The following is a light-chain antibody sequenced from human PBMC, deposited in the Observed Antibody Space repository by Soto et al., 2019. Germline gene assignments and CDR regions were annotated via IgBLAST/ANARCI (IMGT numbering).Light chain of an antibody. CDR3: QQYGSSPLT. Sequence: EIVLTQCPGTRSLSPGEIATLSCRASQSVSSSYLAWYQQKPGQAPRLLIYGASSRATGIPDRFSGSGSGTDFTLTISRLEPEDFAVYYCQQYGSSPLTFGGGTKVDIK. J-gene: IGKJ4*01. CDR2: GAS. CDR1: QSVSSSY. V-gene: IGKV3-20*01.